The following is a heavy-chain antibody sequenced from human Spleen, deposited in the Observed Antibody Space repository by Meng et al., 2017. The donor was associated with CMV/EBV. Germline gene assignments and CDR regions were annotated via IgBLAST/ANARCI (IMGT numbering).Heavy chain of an antibody. CDR2: VRYDGSKE. J-gene: IGHJ6*02. D-gene: IGHD2-2*01. CDR3: AKDRSASNYYGLDV. Sequence: GESLKISCAASGFTFSSYVMSWVRQAPGKGLEWVTFVRYDGSKEYYAGSVKGRFTISRDRSKNTLYLQMNSLRPEDTAVYYCAKDRSASNYYGLDVWGQGTTVTVSS. CDR1: GFTFSSYV. V-gene: IGHV3-30*02.